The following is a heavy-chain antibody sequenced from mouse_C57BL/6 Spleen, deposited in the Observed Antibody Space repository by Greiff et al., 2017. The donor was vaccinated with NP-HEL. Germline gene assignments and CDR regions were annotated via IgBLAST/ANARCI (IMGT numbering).Heavy chain of an antibody. CDR2: IRLKSDNYAT. J-gene: IGHJ4*01. CDR1: GFTFSNYW. V-gene: IGHV6-3*01. D-gene: IGHD2-4*01. Sequence: EVQLVESGGGLVQPGGSMKLSCVASGFTFSNYWMNWVRQSPEKGLEWVAQIRLKSDNYATHYAESVKGRFTISRDDSKSSVYLQMNNLRAEDTGIYYCTVDYDYVPYAMDYWGQGTSVTVSS. CDR3: TVDYDYVPYAMDY.